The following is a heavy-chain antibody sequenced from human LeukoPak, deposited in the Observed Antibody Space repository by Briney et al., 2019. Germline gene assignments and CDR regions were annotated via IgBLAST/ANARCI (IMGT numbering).Heavy chain of an antibody. CDR1: GFTFSSYW. CDR3: ARDVVVPAAIAYYYYGMDV. CDR2: IKQDGSEK. Sequence: GGSLRLSCAASGFTFSSYWMSWVRQAPGKGLAWVANIKQDGSEKYYVDSVKGRFTISRDNAKNSLYLQMNSLRAEDTAVYYCARDVVVPAAIAYYYYGMDVWGQGTTVTVSS. D-gene: IGHD2-2*01. V-gene: IGHV3-7*01. J-gene: IGHJ6*02.